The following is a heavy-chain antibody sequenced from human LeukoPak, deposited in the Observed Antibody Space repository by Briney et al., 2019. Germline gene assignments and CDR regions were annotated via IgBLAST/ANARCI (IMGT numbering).Heavy chain of an antibody. CDR3: ARDKTNLHAFDI. Sequence: PSETLSLTCAVYGGSFSGYYWSWIRQPPGKGLEWIGEINHSGSTNYNPSLKSRVTISVDTSKNQFSLKLSSVTAADTAVYYCARDKTNLHAFDIWGQGTMVTVSS. CDR2: INHSGST. CDR1: GGSFSGYY. D-gene: IGHD1-14*01. J-gene: IGHJ3*02. V-gene: IGHV4-34*01.